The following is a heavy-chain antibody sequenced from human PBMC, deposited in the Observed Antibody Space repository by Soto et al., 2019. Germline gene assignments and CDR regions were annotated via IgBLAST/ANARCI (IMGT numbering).Heavy chain of an antibody. CDR2: IKSKTDGGTT. CDR3: TTVGALIEGYQLVGYYYYYMDV. V-gene: IGHV3-15*01. J-gene: IGHJ6*03. D-gene: IGHD2-2*01. CDR1: GFTFSNAW. Sequence: GGSLRLSCAASGFTFSNAWMSWVRQAPGKGLEWVGRIKSKTDGGTTDYAAPVKGRFTISRDDSKNTLYLQMNSLKTEDTAVYYCTTVGALIEGYQLVGYYYYYMDVWGKGTTVTVSS.